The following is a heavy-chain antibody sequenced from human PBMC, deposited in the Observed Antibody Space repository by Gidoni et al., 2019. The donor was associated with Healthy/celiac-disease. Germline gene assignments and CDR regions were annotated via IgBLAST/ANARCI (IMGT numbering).Heavy chain of an antibody. V-gene: IGHV4-39*01. Sequence: QLQLQESGPGLVKPSETLSLPCTVSGGSISSSSYYWGWIRQPPGKGLEWIGSIYYSGSTYYNPSLKSRVTISVDTSKNQFSLKLSSVTAADTAVYYCARLRREQQLFVFWFDPWGQGTLVTVSS. J-gene: IGHJ5*02. CDR2: IYYSGST. D-gene: IGHD6-13*01. CDR3: ARLRREQQLFVFWFDP. CDR1: GGSISSSSYY.